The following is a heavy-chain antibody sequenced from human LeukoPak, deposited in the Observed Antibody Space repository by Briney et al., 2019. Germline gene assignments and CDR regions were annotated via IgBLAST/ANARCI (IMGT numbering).Heavy chain of an antibody. CDR3: ASSDGQPPRFDSSYDVFDY. V-gene: IGHV4-4*02. CDR1: GGSISNGNW. J-gene: IGHJ4*02. Sequence: PSGTLSLTCAVSGGSISNGNWWTWVRQPPGKGLEWIGEIYHSGRTNYNPSLKSRVTISLDKSKNQFSLNLSSVTAADTALYFCASSDGQPPRFDSSYDVFDYWGQGTLVTVSS. CDR2: IYHSGRT. D-gene: IGHD5-12*01.